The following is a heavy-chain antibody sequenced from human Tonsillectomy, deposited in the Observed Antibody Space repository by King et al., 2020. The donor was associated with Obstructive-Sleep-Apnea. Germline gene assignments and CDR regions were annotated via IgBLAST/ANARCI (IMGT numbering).Heavy chain of an antibody. CDR3: ARGWIQLWSHFDY. J-gene: IGHJ4*02. Sequence: QLQESGPGLVKPSETLSLTCIVSAYSISSGYYWGWIRQPPGKGLEWIGNIYHSGSTYYNPSLKIRVTISVDTSKNHFSLKLSSVTAADTAVYHCARGWIQLWSHFDYWGQGTLVTVSS. V-gene: IGHV4-38-2*02. CDR2: IYHSGST. CDR1: AYSISSGYY. D-gene: IGHD5-18*01.